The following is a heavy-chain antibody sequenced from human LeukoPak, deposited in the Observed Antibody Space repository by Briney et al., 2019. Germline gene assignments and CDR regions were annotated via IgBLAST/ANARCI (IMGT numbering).Heavy chain of an antibody. CDR2: ISAYNGNT. J-gene: IGHJ4*02. CDR3: ARRYYYDSSGYYYDYFDY. Sequence: ASVTVSSTASVYTFTSYGISWVRQAPGQGLEWMGWISAYNGNTNYALNLQGRVTMTTDTSTSTAYMELRSLRSVDTAMYYCARRYYYDSSGYYYDYFDYWGQGTLVTVSS. CDR1: VYTFTSYG. D-gene: IGHD3-22*01. V-gene: IGHV1-18*01.